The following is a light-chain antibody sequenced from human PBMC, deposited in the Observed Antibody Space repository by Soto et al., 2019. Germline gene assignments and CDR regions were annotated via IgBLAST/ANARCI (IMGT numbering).Light chain of an antibody. Sequence: IAVTQSPATLSASRGERATLSCRARQGIXSNLRWSKSKPGQAPRPLIXXAATRAXXXPSXISGSGSGTEFTLTISSLQSEDFAVYYCQQYNNGHPVRFGQGTKVDI. CDR2: XAA. CDR1: QGIXSN. J-gene: IGKJ1*01. CDR3: QQYNNGHPVR. V-gene: IGKV3-15*01.